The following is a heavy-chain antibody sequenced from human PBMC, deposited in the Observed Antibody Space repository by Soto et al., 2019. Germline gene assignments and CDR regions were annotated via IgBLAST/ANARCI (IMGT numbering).Heavy chain of an antibody. CDR1: VFSLSTSQVG. D-gene: IGHD3-3*01. Sequence: SCPTLVNPTQTLTLTCTFSVFSLSTSQVGVGWIRQPPGKALEWLAHVYWNDDKYYSLSLKSRLTISKDNSKSQVVLTMTNMDPVDTATYYCARLNTSGYYFDYWGQGALVTVSS. CDR3: ARLNTSGYYFDY. CDR2: VYWNDDK. J-gene: IGHJ4*02. V-gene: IGHV2-5*01.